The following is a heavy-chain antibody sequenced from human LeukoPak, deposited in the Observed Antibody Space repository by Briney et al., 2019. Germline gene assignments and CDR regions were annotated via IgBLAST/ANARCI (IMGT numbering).Heavy chain of an antibody. V-gene: IGHV1-69*13. CDR3: ARAPYSYDILTGYSTPDV. J-gene: IGHJ6*04. Sequence: ASVKVSCKASGGTFSRYVISWVRQAPGQGLEWMGGIIPMFGTANYAQKFQGRVTITADESTSTAYMELSSLRSEDTAVYYCARAPYSYDILTGYSTPDVWGRGTTVTISS. D-gene: IGHD3-9*01. CDR2: IIPMFGTA. CDR1: GGTFSRYV.